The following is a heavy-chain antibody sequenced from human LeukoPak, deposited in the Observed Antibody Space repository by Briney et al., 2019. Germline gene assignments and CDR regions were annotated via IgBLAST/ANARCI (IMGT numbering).Heavy chain of an antibody. J-gene: IGHJ4*02. CDR1: GFTFDDYA. CDR3: AKDHGSGFYYFDY. Sequence: GRSLRLSCAASGFTFDDYAMHWVRQAPGKGLEWVAGISWNGGIIGSADSVKGRFTISRDNAKHSLSLQMDSLRAEDTALYYCAKDHGSGFYYFDYWGQGTLVTVSS. CDR2: ISWNGGII. V-gene: IGHV3-9*01. D-gene: IGHD6-19*01.